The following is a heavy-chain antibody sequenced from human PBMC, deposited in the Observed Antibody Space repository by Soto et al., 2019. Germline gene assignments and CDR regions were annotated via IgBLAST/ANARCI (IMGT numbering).Heavy chain of an antibody. J-gene: IGHJ6*02. CDR3: ARGGGYSGYDSNYYYGMDV. Sequence: QVQLQESGPGLVKPSQTLSLTCTVSGGSISSGGYYWSWIRQHPGKGMEWIGDIYYSGSTYYNPSLKRRVTISVDTSENQFSLKLSSVTAAVTAVYYCARGGGYSGYDSNYYYGMDVWGQGTTVTVSS. CDR2: IYYSGST. CDR1: GGSISSGGYY. V-gene: IGHV4-31*03. D-gene: IGHD5-12*01.